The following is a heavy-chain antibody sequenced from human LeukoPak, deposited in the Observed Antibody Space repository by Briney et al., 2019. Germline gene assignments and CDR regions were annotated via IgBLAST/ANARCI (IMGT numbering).Heavy chain of an antibody. CDR2: IYYSGST. CDR3: ARDPLRSGRYYYGMDV. V-gene: IGHV4-59*01. D-gene: IGHD3-3*01. J-gene: IGHJ6*02. Sequence: SETLSLTCTVSGGSISSYYWSWIRQPPGKGLEWIGYIYYSGSTNYNPSLKSRVTISVDTSKNKFSLKLSSVTAADTAVYYCARDPLRSGRYYYGMDVWGQGTTVTVSS. CDR1: GGSISSYY.